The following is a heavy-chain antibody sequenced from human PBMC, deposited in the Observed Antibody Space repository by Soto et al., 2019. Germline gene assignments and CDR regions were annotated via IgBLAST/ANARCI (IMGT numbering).Heavy chain of an antibody. J-gene: IGHJ4*02. CDR1: GFTFSNYG. CDR2: ISSSGDTI. D-gene: IGHD6-13*01. Sequence: GGSLRLSCAASGFTFSNYGINWVRQAPGKGLEWISYISSSGDTIYHANFMKGRFTISRNKAKNSLYLQMDSLRAEGTAVYYCARKYTSSWSRPYYFDYWGLGTLVTVSS. V-gene: IGHV3-48*01. CDR3: ARKYTSSWSRPYYFDY.